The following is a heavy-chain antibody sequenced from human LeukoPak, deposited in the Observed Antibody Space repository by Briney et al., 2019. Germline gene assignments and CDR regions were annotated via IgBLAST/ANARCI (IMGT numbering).Heavy chain of an antibody. CDR3: ALWVDDILTGSPNVDY. D-gene: IGHD3-9*01. V-gene: IGHV1-69*13. Sequence: GASVKLSCKASGGTFSSYAISWVRQAPGQGLEWMGGIILIFGTTNYAQKFQGRVTITADESKSTAYMELSSLSSEDTAVYYCALWVDDILTGSPNVDYWGQGTLVTVSS. CDR2: IILIFGTT. CDR1: GGTFSSYA. J-gene: IGHJ4*02.